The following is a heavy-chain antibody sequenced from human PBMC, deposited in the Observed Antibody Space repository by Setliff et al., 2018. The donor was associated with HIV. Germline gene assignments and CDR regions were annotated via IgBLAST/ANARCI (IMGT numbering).Heavy chain of an antibody. CDR1: GYIFTYRY. V-gene: IGHV1-45*02. CDR3: ARDLPYLSNYDSSGWRDYFDY. D-gene: IGHD3-22*01. J-gene: IGHJ4*02. Sequence: SVKVSCKASGYIFTYRYLHWVRQAPGQALEWMGWITPYNGNTNYAQKFQERVTITRDTSLNPVYMELRSLRSEDTAVYYCARDLPYLSNYDSSGWRDYFDYWGQGTLVTVSS. CDR2: ITPYNGNT.